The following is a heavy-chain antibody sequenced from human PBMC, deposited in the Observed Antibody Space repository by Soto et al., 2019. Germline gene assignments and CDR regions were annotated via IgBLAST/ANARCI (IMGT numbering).Heavy chain of an antibody. J-gene: IGHJ4*02. V-gene: IGHV4-59*08. CDR2: MYYSGST. D-gene: IGHD3-9*01. CDR1: GGSISSYY. CDR3: ARGFAIDWYTYYFDY. Sequence: SETLSLTCTVSGGSISSYYWSWIRQPPGKGLEWIGSMYYSGSTYYNPSLKSRVTISVDTSKNQFSLKLTSVTAADTAVYYCARGFAIDWYTYYFDYWGQGPLVTVSS.